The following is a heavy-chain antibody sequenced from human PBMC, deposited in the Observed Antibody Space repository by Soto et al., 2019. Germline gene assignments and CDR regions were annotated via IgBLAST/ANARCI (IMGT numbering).Heavy chain of an antibody. CDR3: ASASGATVS. Sequence: QVQLVESGGGVVHPGRSLRLSCAASGFNFSNYGMQWVRQAPGKGLEWGANIWYDGSNKYYADSVKGRFTISRDNSKNTLYLQMASLRPDDTAGYYCASASGATVSWGQGTLVTV. D-gene: IGHD3-10*01. CDR2: IWYDGSNK. J-gene: IGHJ5*02. CDR1: GFNFSNYG. V-gene: IGHV3-33*01.